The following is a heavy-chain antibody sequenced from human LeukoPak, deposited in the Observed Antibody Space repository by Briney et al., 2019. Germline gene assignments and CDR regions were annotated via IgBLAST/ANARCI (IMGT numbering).Heavy chain of an antibody. Sequence: SETLSLTCAVSGASVSGSNYYWGWIRQPPGKGLEWIGNIYSSGSTYYNASLQSRVTISVDTSKNQFSLKLSSVTAADTAVYYCARASFLVRGVRVLDYWGQGTLVTVSS. J-gene: IGHJ4*02. CDR1: GASVSGSNYY. CDR2: IYSSGST. CDR3: ARASFLVRGVRVLDY. V-gene: IGHV4-39*07. D-gene: IGHD3-10*01.